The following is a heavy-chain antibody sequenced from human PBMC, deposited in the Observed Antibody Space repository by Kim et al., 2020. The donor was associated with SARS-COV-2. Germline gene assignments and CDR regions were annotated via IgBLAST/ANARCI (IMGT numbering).Heavy chain of an antibody. Sequence: SETLSLTCTVSGYSISSGYYWGWIRQPPGKGLEWIGSIYHSGSTYYNPSLKSRVTISVDTSKNQFSLKLSSVTAADTAVYYCARSKVGADYWGQGTLVTVSS. CDR3: ARSKVGADY. CDR2: IYHSGST. J-gene: IGHJ4*02. D-gene: IGHD1-26*01. CDR1: GYSISSGYY. V-gene: IGHV4-38-2*02.